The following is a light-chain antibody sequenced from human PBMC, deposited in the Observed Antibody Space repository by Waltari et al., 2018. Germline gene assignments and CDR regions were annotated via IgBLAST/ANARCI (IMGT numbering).Light chain of an antibody. CDR3: CSYIGSNMLV. CDR2: EVT. J-gene: IGLJ3*02. Sequence: QSALTQPASVSGSPGQAGTLSCTGTGTAIGSYNHLSWYQTHPGQAPRLIIYEVTKRPAGVSSRFSGSKSGNTASLTISGLQAEDEAKYFCCSYIGSNMLVFGGGTNLTVL. CDR1: GTAIGSYNH. V-gene: IGLV2-23*02.